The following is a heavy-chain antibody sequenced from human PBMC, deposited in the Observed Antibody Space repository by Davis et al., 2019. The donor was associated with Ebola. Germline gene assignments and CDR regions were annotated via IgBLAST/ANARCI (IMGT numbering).Heavy chain of an antibody. V-gene: IGHV1-18*01. Sequence: ASVKVSCKASGYRFPIYGISWVRQAPGQGLEWMGWIIAHNGNTNFGQKFRGRVTMTTDTSTSTAYMELRSLRSDDTAVYYCARDRFLADGWLDYYYYYMDVWGKGTTVTV. CDR2: IIAHNGNT. CDR1: GYRFPIYG. J-gene: IGHJ6*03. CDR3: ARDRFLADGWLDYYYYYMDV. D-gene: IGHD3-3*01.